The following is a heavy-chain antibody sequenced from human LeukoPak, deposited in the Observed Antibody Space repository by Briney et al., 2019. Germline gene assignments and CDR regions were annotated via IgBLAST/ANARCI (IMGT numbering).Heavy chain of an antibody. CDR1: GYTFTNYG. CDR3: AREGNYYYYMDV. V-gene: IGHV1-18*01. J-gene: IGHJ6*03. CDR2: ISAYNGNT. D-gene: IGHD3-10*01. Sequence: GASVKVSCKASGYTFTNYGISWVRQAPGQGLEWMGWISAYNGNTKNAQNLQGRATMTTDTSTSTAYMELRSLRSDDTAVYYCAREGNYYYYMDVWGKGTTVTVSS.